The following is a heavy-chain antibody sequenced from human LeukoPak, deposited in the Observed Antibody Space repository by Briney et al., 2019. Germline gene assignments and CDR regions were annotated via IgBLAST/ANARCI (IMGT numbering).Heavy chain of an antibody. Sequence: PGGSLRLSCAASGFTFSSYGMHWVRQAPGKGLEWVAVISYDGSNKYYADSVKGRFTISRDNSKNTLYLQMNSLRAEDTAVYYCARENYGSGSSLPYWGQGTLVTVSS. D-gene: IGHD3-10*01. J-gene: IGHJ4*02. V-gene: IGHV3-30*03. CDR2: ISYDGSNK. CDR1: GFTFSSYG. CDR3: ARENYGSGSSLPY.